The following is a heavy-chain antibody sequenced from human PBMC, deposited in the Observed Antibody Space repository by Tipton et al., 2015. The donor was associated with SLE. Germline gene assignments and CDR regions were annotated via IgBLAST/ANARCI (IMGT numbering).Heavy chain of an antibody. D-gene: IGHD3-10*01. CDR1: GFTFSSYA. Sequence: SLRLSCAASGFTFSSYAMHWVRQAPGKGLEWVAVISCDGSKKYYADSVKGRFTISRDNSKNTLYLQMNSLRAEDTAVYYCARDHFDRGVYFDYWGQGTLVTVSS. CDR3: ARDHFDRGVYFDY. J-gene: IGHJ4*02. CDR2: ISCDGSKK. V-gene: IGHV3-30-3*01.